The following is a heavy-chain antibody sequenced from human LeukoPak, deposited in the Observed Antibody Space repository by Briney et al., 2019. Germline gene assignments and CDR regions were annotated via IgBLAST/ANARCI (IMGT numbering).Heavy chain of an antibody. CDR2: IYYSGST. J-gene: IGHJ6*03. CDR1: GGSISSYY. Sequence: SETLSLTCTVSGGSISSYYWSWIRQPPGKGLEWIWYIYYSGSTNYNPSLKSRVTISVDTSKNPFSLKLSSVTAADTAVYYCARADWNYAGYYYMDVWGKGTTVTVSS. D-gene: IGHD1-7*01. V-gene: IGHV4-59*01. CDR3: ARADWNYAGYYYMDV.